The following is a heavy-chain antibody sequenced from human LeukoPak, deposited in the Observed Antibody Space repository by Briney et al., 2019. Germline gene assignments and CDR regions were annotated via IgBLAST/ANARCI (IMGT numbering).Heavy chain of an antibody. CDR3: ARASRIVGATRPRHSPTGY. V-gene: IGHV3-11*01. J-gene: IGHJ4*02. CDR1: GFTFSDYY. D-gene: IGHD1-26*01. Sequence: GGSLRLSCAASGFTFSDYYMSWIRQAPGKGLEWVSYISSSGSTIYYADSVKGRFTISRDNAKNSLYLQMNSLRAEDTAVYYCARASRIVGATRPRHSPTGYWGQGTLVTVSS. CDR2: ISSSGSTI.